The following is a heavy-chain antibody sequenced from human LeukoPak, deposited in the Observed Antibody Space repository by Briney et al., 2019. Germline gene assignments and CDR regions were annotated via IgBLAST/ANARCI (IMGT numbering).Heavy chain of an antibody. D-gene: IGHD2-15*01. V-gene: IGHV3-53*01. CDR1: VFTVSSNY. CDR2: IYSGGST. J-gene: IGHJ4*02. Sequence: GGSLRLSCAASVFTVSSNYMSWVRQAPGKGLEGVSVIYSGGSTYYADSVKGRFTLSRDNSKNTLYLQRNSLRAEDTAVYYCARGGRSSGVVGDFFDYWGQGTLVTVSS. CDR3: ARGGRSSGVVGDFFDY.